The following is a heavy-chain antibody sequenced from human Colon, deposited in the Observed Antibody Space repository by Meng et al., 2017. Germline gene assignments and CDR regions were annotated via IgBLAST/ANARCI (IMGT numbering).Heavy chain of an antibody. V-gene: IGHV3-21*06. Sequence: EVQLVESGGGLVKPGESRRVSCEASGFTFSLYAINWVRQAPGEGLEWVASITSSSNYIHYSDSVKGRLTVSRDNARNSSYLQMNSLRADDTAIYYCARVGTARPFDYWGQGTLVTVSS. D-gene: IGHD1-1*01. CDR3: ARVGTARPFDY. CDR1: GFTFSLYA. CDR2: ITSSSNYI. J-gene: IGHJ4*02.